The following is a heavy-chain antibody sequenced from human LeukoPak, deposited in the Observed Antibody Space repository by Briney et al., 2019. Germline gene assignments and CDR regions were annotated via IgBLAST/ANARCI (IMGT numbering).Heavy chain of an antibody. V-gene: IGHV3-15*01. J-gene: IGHJ5*02. CDR1: GFTFSSYG. Sequence: PGGSLRLSCAASGFTFSSYGMHWVRQAPGKGLEWVGRIKSKTDGGTTDYAAPVKGRFTISRDDSKNMLYLQMNSLKTEDTAVYYCTQTDYCSSTRCLVWGFDPWGQGTLVTVSS. CDR3: TQTDYCSSTRCLVWGFDP. D-gene: IGHD2-2*01. CDR2: IKSKTDGGTT.